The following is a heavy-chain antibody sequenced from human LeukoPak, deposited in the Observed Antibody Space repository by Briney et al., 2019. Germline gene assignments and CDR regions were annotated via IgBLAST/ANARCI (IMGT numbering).Heavy chain of an antibody. CDR1: GFTVSSNY. Sequence: PGGSLRLSCAASGFTVSSNYMSWVRQAPGRGLEWVSVIYSGGSTYYADSGKGRFTISKDNSKNTLYLQMNRLRAEDTAVYYCASSGVLWFGEAQYNWFDPWGPGTLVTVSS. CDR3: ASSGVLWFGEAQYNWFDP. D-gene: IGHD3-10*01. V-gene: IGHV3-66*01. J-gene: IGHJ5*02. CDR2: IYSGGST.